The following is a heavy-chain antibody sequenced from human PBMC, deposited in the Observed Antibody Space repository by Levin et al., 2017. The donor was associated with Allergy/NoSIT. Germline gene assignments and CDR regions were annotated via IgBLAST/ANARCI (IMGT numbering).Heavy chain of an antibody. V-gene: IGHV3-74*01. D-gene: IGHD2-21*01. Sequence: SCAASGFTFSSYWMHWVRQAPGKGLVWVSRINSDGSSTSYADSVKGRFTTSRDNAKNTLYLQMNSLRAEGTAVYYCAPIAAPDAFDIWGQGTMVTVSS. CDR1: GFTFSSYW. J-gene: IGHJ3*02. CDR3: APIAAPDAFDI. CDR2: INSDGSST.